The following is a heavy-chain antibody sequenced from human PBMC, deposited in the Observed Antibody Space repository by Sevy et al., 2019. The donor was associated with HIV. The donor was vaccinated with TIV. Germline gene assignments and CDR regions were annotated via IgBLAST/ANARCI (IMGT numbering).Heavy chain of an antibody. D-gene: IGHD3-22*01. J-gene: IGHJ4*02. V-gene: IGHV3-23*01. Sequence: GGSLRLSCAASGFXFSSYAMSWVRQAPGKGLEWVSAISGSGGSTYYADSVKGRFTISRDNSKNTLYLQMNSLRAEDTAVYYCAKVLNYYDSSGPFDYWGQGTLVTVSS. CDR1: GFXFSSYA. CDR2: ISGSGGST. CDR3: AKVLNYYDSSGPFDY.